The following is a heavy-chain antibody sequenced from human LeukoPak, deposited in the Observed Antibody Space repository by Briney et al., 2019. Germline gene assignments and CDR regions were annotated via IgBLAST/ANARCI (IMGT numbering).Heavy chain of an antibody. Sequence: PSETLSLTCNVSGYSISSGYYWGWIRQPPGKAPEWIGTTFHSGSPNYNPSLKSRVTISIDTSKNQFSLKLSSVTAADTAFYYCARDAGGDFDYWGQGTLVTVSS. CDR2: TFHSGSP. CDR3: ARDAGGDFDY. D-gene: IGHD2-21*01. CDR1: GYSISSGYY. V-gene: IGHV4-38-2*02. J-gene: IGHJ4*02.